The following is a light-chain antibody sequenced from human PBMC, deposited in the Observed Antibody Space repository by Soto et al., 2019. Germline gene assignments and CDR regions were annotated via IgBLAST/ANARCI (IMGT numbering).Light chain of an antibody. CDR2: GNS. CDR3: QSYDSSLSGLYV. CDR1: SSSIGAGYD. V-gene: IGLV1-40*01. J-gene: IGLJ1*01. Sequence: QSVLTQPPSVSGAPGQRGTISCTRSSSSIGAGYDVHWYQQLPGTAPKLLIYGNSNRPSGVPDRFSGSKSGTSASLAITGLQAEDEADYYCQSYDSSLSGLYVFGTGTKVTVL.